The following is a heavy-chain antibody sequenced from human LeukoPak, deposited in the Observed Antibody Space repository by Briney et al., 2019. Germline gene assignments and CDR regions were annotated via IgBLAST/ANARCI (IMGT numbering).Heavy chain of an antibody. J-gene: IGHJ5*02. Sequence: SETLSLTCTVSGGSISSGSYYWSWIRQPAGKGLEWIGRIYTSGSTNYNPSLKSRVTISVNTSKNQFSLKLSSVTAADTAVYYCARDRGVLLSATNWFDPWGQGTLVTVSS. CDR2: IYTSGST. CDR3: ARDRGVLLSATNWFDP. V-gene: IGHV4-61*02. D-gene: IGHD3-10*01. CDR1: GGSISSGSYY.